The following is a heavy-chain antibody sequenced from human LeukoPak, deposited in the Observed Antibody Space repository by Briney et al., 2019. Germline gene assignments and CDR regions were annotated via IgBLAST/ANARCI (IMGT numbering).Heavy chain of an antibody. V-gene: IGHV4-59*08. J-gene: IGHJ4*02. CDR2: IHYNGIT. Sequence: PSETLSLTCTVSGSMYNYYWRWIRQPPGKGLEWIGYIHYNGITNYNPSLKSRVTMSLDTSKNQVSLKLNSVTATDTAVYYCARHISSGGTYAHFDYWGQGTLVTVSS. D-gene: IGHD1-26*01. CDR1: GSMYNYY. CDR3: ARHISSGGTYAHFDY.